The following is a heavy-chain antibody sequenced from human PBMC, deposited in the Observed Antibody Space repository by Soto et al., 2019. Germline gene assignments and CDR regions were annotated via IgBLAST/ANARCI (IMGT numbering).Heavy chain of an antibody. CDR2: IYYSGIT. V-gene: IGHV4-59*06. CDR1: GGSISGYY. J-gene: IGHJ5*02. CDR3: ARSVFP. Sequence: SETLSLTCTVSGGSISGYYWSWIRQPPGKGLEWIGYIYYSGITYYNPSLKSRVTISVDTSKNQFSLKPSSVTAADTAVYYCARSVFPWVQGTLVTVSS.